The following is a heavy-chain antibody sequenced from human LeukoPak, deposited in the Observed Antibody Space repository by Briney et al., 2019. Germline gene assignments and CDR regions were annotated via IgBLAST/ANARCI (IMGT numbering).Heavy chain of an antibody. V-gene: IGHV4-34*01. CDR3: ARSYSGYDYLQVRYYCMDV. J-gene: IGHJ6*03. Sequence: PSETLSLTCAVYGGSFSGYYWSWIRQPPGKGLEWIGEINHSGSTNYNPSLKSRVTISVDTSKNQFSLKLSSVTAADTAVYYCARSYSGYDYLQVRYYCMDVWGKGTTVTVSS. D-gene: IGHD5-12*01. CDR2: INHSGST. CDR1: GGSFSGYY.